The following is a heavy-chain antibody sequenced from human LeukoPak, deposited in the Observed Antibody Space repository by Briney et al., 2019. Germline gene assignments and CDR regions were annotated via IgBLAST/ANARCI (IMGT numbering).Heavy chain of an antibody. Sequence: GGSLRLSCAASGFTFSSYGMHWVRQAPGKGLEWVAVISYDGSNKYYADSVKGRFTISRDNSKNTLYLQMGSLRAEDMAVYYCARDLGSYPPDYWGQGTLVTVSS. J-gene: IGHJ4*02. CDR3: ARDLGSYPPDY. CDR1: GFTFSSYG. CDR2: ISYDGSNK. D-gene: IGHD1-26*01. V-gene: IGHV3-30*03.